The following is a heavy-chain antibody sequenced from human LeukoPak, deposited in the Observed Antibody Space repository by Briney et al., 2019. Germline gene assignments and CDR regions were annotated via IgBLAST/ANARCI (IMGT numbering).Heavy chain of an antibody. J-gene: IGHJ3*02. Sequence: SETLSLTCTVSGGSISSYYWSWTRQPAGKGLEWIGRIYTSGSTNYNPSLKSRVTMSVDTSKNQFSLKLSSVTAADTAVYYCARDYDILTGYYGGDAFDIWGQGTMVTVSS. V-gene: IGHV4-4*07. CDR3: ARDYDILTGYYGGDAFDI. D-gene: IGHD3-9*01. CDR2: IYTSGST. CDR1: GGSISSYY.